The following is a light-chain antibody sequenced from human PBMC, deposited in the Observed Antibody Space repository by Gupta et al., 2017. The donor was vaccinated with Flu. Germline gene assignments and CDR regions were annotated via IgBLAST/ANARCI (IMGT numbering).Light chain of an antibody. CDR3: QQYYSTPKT. CDR1: QSVLYSSNNKNY. J-gene: IGKJ1*01. V-gene: IGKV4-1*01. Sequence: LGERATINCKASQSVLYSSNNKNYLAWYQQKPGQPPKLLIYWASTRESGVPDRFSGSGSGTDFTLTISSLQAEDVAVYYCQQYYSTPKTFGQGTKVEIK. CDR2: WAS.